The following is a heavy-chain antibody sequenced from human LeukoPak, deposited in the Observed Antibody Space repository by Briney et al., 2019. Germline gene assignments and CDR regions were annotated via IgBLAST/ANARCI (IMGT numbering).Heavy chain of an antibody. CDR3: ARDKAGWNDLGY. D-gene: IGHD1-1*01. CDR2: IIPILGMA. Sequence: ASVKVSCKASGGTFSSYAISWVRQAPGQGLEWMGRIIPILGMANYAQKFQGRVTITADKSTSTAYMELSSLRSEDTAVYYCARDKAGWNDLGYWGQGTLVTVSS. V-gene: IGHV1-69*04. CDR1: GGTFSSYA. J-gene: IGHJ4*02.